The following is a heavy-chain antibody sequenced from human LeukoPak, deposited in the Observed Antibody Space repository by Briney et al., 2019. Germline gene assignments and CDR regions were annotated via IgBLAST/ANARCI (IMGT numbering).Heavy chain of an antibody. D-gene: IGHD3-9*01. J-gene: IGHJ2*01. CDR2: TSYSGST. Sequence: SETLSLTCTVSGGSISSYYWSWIRQPPGRGLEWIGYTSYSGSTDYNPSLRSRVTLSVGTSKNQLSLKLSSVTAADTAVYYCGRRTSYDTLTGYTYWYFDLWGRGTLVTVSS. CDR1: GGSISSYY. V-gene: IGHV4-59*01. CDR3: GRRTSYDTLTGYTYWYFDL.